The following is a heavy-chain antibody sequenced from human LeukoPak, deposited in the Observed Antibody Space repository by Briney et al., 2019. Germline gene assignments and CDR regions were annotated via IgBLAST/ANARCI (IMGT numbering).Heavy chain of an antibody. V-gene: IGHV5-51*01. D-gene: IGHD1-14*01. J-gene: IGHJ4*02. Sequence: GESLEISWQGSGYSFTSYWIGWVRQMPGKGLEWIGIFYPGDSDTRYSPLLQGQVPISEDKSSSPAFLQWSRLEASARPIVYCAREGNPKVFDYWGQGNLVTVSS. CDR3: AREGNPKVFDY. CDR1: GYSFTSYW. CDR2: FYPGDSDT.